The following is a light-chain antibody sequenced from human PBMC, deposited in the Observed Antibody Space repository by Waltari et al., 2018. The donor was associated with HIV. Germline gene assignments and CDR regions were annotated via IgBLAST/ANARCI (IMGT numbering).Light chain of an antibody. J-gene: IGLJ3*02. CDR3: SSYTTDSTLV. CDR2: EVT. CDR1: SSDVGGYKS. Sequence: QSALTQPASVSGSPGPSITISCTGTSSDVGGYKSVSWYQHLPGKAPKRMIYEVTNRHSGVSDRVSGSKSGKTASLTISGLQAEDEADYYCSSYTTDSTLVFGAGTKLTVL. V-gene: IGLV2-14*01.